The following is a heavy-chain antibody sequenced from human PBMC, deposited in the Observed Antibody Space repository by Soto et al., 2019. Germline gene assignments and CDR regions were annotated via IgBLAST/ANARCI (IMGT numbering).Heavy chain of an antibody. D-gene: IGHD1-7*01. CDR3: ARVFTGTTSYYYGMDV. V-gene: IGHV5-51*01. Sequence: PGEALKISGEGCGYSFTSYWIGWVRQMPGKGLEWMGIIYPGDSDTRYSTSFQGQVTISADKSISTAYLQWSSLKASDTAMYYCARVFTGTTSYYYGMDVWGQGNKVTVSS. CDR2: IYPGDSDT. J-gene: IGHJ6*02. CDR1: GYSFTSYW.